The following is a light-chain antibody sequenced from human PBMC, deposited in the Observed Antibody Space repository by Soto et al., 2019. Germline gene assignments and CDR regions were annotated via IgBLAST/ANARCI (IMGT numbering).Light chain of an antibody. CDR2: DAY. Sequence: DIQMTQSPSILSSSVGDRVPITCRASQSISSWLAWYQQKPGKAPKLLIYDAYSLESGVPSRFSGSGSGTEFTLTITSLQPDDFATYYCQQYNSYSTFGQGTKVDIK. CDR1: QSISSW. J-gene: IGKJ1*01. CDR3: QQYNSYST. V-gene: IGKV1-5*01.